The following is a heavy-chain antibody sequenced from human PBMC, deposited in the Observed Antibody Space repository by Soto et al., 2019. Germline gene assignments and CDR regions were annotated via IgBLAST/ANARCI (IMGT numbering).Heavy chain of an antibody. J-gene: IGHJ3*01. CDR1: GDSISSYY. CDR3: ARPYRGSYWPAFDV. CDR2: TSYSGSS. D-gene: IGHD1-26*01. Sequence: SETLSLTCTVSGDSISSYYWSWIRQPPGKGLEWIGYTSYSGSSNYNPSLKSRVTISLDTSKNQFSLKLTSVTAADTAFYYCARPYRGSYWPAFDVWGQGTTVTVSS. V-gene: IGHV4-59*01.